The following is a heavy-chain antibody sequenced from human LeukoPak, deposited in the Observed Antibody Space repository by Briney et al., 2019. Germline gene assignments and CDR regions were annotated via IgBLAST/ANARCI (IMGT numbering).Heavy chain of an antibody. CDR1: GFTFDNYA. CDR3: AKGYSSGWYYLDY. Sequence: GGSLRLSCAASGFTFDNYAMRWVRQAPGKGLEWVSGISGSGDSTNYADSVKGRLTISRDNSKNTLSLQMNSLRADDSAVYYCAKGYSSGWYYLDYWGQGTLVTVSS. J-gene: IGHJ4*02. V-gene: IGHV3-23*01. D-gene: IGHD6-19*01. CDR2: ISGSGDST.